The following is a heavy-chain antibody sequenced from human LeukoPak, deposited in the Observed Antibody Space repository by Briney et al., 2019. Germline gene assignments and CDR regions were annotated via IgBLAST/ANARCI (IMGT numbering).Heavy chain of an antibody. CDR1: GFTFSSYE. V-gene: IGHV3-48*03. J-gene: IGHJ3*02. D-gene: IGHD3-22*01. CDR2: ISSSGSTI. Sequence: GGSLRLSCAASGFTFSSYEMNWVRQAPGKGLEWVSYISSSGSTIYYADSVKGRFTISRDNAKNSLYLQMNSLRAEDTALYYCARDSTPLRNYYDSSGSSDAFDIWGQGTMVTVSS. CDR3: ARDSTPLRNYYDSSGSSDAFDI.